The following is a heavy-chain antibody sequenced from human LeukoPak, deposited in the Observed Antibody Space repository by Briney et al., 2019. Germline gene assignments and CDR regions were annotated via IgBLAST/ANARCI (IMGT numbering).Heavy chain of an antibody. V-gene: IGHV3-23*01. CDR3: AKDLVVVTAISFDY. CDR2: ISGSGGST. Sequence: GGTLRLSCAASGFNFNSYGMHWVRQAPGKGLEWVPAISGSGGSTYYADSVKGRFTISRDNSKNTLYLQMNSLRAEDTAVYYCAKDLVVVTAISFDYWGQGTLVTVSS. CDR1: GFNFNSYG. J-gene: IGHJ4*02. D-gene: IGHD2-21*02.